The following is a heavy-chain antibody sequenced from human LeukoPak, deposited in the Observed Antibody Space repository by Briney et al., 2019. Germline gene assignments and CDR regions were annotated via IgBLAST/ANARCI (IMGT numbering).Heavy chain of an antibody. CDR2: IYYSGST. J-gene: IGHJ5*02. V-gene: IGHV4-31*03. CDR1: GGSISSGGYY. D-gene: IGHD6-19*01. CDR3: AREIAVAGTNWFDP. Sequence: SQTLSLTCTVSGGSISSGGYYWSWIRQHPGKGLEWIGYIYYSGSTYYNPSLKSRVTISVDTSKNQFSLELSSVTAADTAVYYCAREIAVAGTNWFDPWGQGTLVTVSS.